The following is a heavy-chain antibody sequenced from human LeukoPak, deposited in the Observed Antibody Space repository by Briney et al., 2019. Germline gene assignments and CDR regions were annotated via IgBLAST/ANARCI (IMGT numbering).Heavy chain of an antibody. CDR3: AREEIRSWFDP. V-gene: IGHV4-30-2*01. Sequence: PSQTLSLTCAVSGGFISSGSYSWSWIRQPPGKGLEWIGYIYPRGSTYYNPSLKSRVILSLDKSANQFSLNLSSVTAADTAVYYCAREEIRSWFDPWGQGTLVTVSS. CDR2: IYPRGST. CDR1: GGFISSGSYS. J-gene: IGHJ5*02. D-gene: IGHD5-24*01.